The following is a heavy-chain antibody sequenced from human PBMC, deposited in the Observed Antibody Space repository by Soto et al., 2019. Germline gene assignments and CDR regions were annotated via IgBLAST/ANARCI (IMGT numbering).Heavy chain of an antibody. J-gene: IGHJ4*02. CDR1: GFTFADYA. CDR3: AKDRTFGPEEYYFDY. V-gene: IGHV3-9*01. Sequence: VQLVESGGGLVQPGRSLRLSCAASGFTFADYAMHWVRQAPGKGLEWVSGITWNSGSIGYADSVKGRFTISRDNAKNSSLRSEDTAFYYYAKDRTFGPEEYYFDYWGQGTLVTVSS. CDR2: ITWNSGSI. D-gene: IGHD3-10*01.